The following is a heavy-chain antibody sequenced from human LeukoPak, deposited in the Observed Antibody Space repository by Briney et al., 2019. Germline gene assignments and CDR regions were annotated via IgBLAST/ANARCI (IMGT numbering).Heavy chain of an antibody. CDR1: GFTFSSYW. CDR3: ARDARDYGDYVVAFDY. J-gene: IGHJ4*02. V-gene: IGHV3-7*01. D-gene: IGHD4-17*01. Sequence: GGSLRLSCAASGFTFSSYWMRWVRQAPGKGPEWVANIKQDGSKEYYVDSVKGRFTISRDNAKNSLYLQMNSLRAEDTAVYYCARDARDYGDYVVAFDYWGQGTLVTVSS. CDR2: IKQDGSKE.